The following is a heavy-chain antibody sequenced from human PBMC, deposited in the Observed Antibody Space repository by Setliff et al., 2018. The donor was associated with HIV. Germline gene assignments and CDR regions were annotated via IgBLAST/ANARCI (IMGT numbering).Heavy chain of an antibody. J-gene: IGHJ5*02. CDR1: GGSITSGNYF. CDR3: ARGRPSGIAAVAPSHWFDP. Sequence: PSETLSLTCTVSGGSITSGNYFWSWIRQPAGKGLEWIGHMYTDGSTNYNPSFKSRVTISADTSKNQFSLKLSSVTAADTAVYYCARGRPSGIAAVAPSHWFDPWGQGTLVTVSS. D-gene: IGHD6-13*01. CDR2: MYTDGST. V-gene: IGHV4-61*09.